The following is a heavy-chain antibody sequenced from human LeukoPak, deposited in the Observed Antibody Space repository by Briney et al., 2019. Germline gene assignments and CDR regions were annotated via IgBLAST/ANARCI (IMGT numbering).Heavy chain of an antibody. V-gene: IGHV5-51*01. CDR3: ARPAYSSSYYYFDY. D-gene: IGHD6-13*01. CDR2: IYPRDSEI. Sequence: GESLKISCEGSGYSFSTYWIAWVRQMPGKGLEWMGSIYPRDSEIRYSPSFQGQVTISADNSISTAYLQWSSLKASDTAMYYCARPAYSSSYYYFDYWGQGTLVTVSS. J-gene: IGHJ4*02. CDR1: GYSFSTYW.